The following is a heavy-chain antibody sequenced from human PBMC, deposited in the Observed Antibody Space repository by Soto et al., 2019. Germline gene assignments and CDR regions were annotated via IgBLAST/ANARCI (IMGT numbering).Heavy chain of an antibody. Sequence: SQTLSLTCAISGDSVSSNSAAWNWIRQSPSRGLEWLGRTYYRSKWYNDYAVSVKSRITINPDTSKNQFSLQLNSVTPEDTAVYYCARELVVVVAATSYYYYYMDVWGKGTTVTVSS. D-gene: IGHD2-15*01. CDR3: ARELVVVVAATSYYYYYMDV. CDR1: GDSVSSNSAA. CDR2: TYYRSKWYN. J-gene: IGHJ6*03. V-gene: IGHV6-1*01.